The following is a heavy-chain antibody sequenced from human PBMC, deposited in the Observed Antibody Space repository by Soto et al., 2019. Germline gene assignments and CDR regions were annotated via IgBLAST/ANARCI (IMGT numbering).Heavy chain of an antibody. CDR3: ASSEHYYDSSGYYYGDAFDI. CDR2: MNPNSGNT. D-gene: IGHD3-22*01. CDR1: GYTFTSYD. Sequence: ASVEVSCKASGYTFTSYDINSVRQATGQALEWMGWMNPNSGNTGYAQKFQGRVTMTRNTSISTAYMELSSLRSEDTAVYYCASSEHYYDSSGYYYGDAFDIWGQGIMVTVS. J-gene: IGHJ3*02. V-gene: IGHV1-8*01.